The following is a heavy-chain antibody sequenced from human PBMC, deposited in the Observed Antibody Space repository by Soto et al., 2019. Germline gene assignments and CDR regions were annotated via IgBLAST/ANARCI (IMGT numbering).Heavy chain of an antibody. J-gene: IGHJ4*02. Sequence: HPGGSLRLSCAASGFSFSAYAMHWVRQAPGKGLEWVAVIWYDGTKKYYADSVKGRFTISRDNSNNTLYLQMNSLRADDTALYYCARESEDLTSNFDYWGQGTLVTVSS. V-gene: IGHV3-33*01. CDR1: GFSFSAYA. CDR3: ARESEDLTSNFDY. CDR2: IWYDGTKK.